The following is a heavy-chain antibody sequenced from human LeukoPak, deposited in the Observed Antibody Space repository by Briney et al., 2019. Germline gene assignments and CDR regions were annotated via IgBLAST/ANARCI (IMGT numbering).Heavy chain of an antibody. CDR2: IIPIFGTA. J-gene: IGHJ4*02. Sequence: SVKVSCKASGYTFSSYAISWVRQAPGQGLEWMGRIIPIFGTANYAQKFQGRVTITTDESTSTAYMELSSLRSEDTAVYYCARDRGRWFGEFIDYWGQGTLVTVSS. D-gene: IGHD3-10*01. CDR1: GYTFSSYA. V-gene: IGHV1-69*05. CDR3: ARDRGRWFGEFIDY.